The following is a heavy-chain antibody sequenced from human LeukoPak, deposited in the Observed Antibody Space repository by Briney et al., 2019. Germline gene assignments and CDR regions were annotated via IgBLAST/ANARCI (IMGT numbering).Heavy chain of an antibody. D-gene: IGHD3-10*01. V-gene: IGHV4-4*07. CDR1: GGPISSYH. Sequence: SETLSLTCTVSGGPISSYHWSWIRQPAGKGLEWIGRIYISGSTLYNPSLKSRVTMSVDTSKNQFSLRLTSVTAADTAVYYCAREGPYGSGSYYDYWGQGTLVTVSS. CDR2: IYISGST. CDR3: AREGPYGSGSYYDY. J-gene: IGHJ4*02.